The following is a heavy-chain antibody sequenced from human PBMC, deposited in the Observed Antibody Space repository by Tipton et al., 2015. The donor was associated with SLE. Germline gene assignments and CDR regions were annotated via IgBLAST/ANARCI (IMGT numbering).Heavy chain of an antibody. J-gene: IGHJ6*04. Sequence: SLRLSCAVSGFTFSLRDYGMHWVRQAPGKGLEWVSGLNWNGGSTGYADSVKGRFTISRDNAKNSLYLHMNSLRAEDTAVYYCARGPYYYDSRGPSDVWGKGTTVTVAS. CDR3: ARGPYYYDSRGPSDV. D-gene: IGHD3-22*01. CDR2: LNWNGGST. V-gene: IGHV3-20*04. CDR1: GFTFSLRDYG.